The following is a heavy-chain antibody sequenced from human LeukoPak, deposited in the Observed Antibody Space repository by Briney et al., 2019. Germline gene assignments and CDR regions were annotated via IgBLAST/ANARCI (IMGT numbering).Heavy chain of an antibody. Sequence: ASVKGSCKASGYTFTGYYIHWVRQAPGQGLEWMGWINPSSGGTNSAQKFQGRVTLTRDTSISTAYLELSSLRSDDTAVYYCARDLGSGWIIVDYWGQGTLVTVSS. J-gene: IGHJ4*02. CDR2: INPSSGGT. CDR3: ARDLGSGWIIVDY. CDR1: GYTFTGYY. D-gene: IGHD6-19*01. V-gene: IGHV1-2*02.